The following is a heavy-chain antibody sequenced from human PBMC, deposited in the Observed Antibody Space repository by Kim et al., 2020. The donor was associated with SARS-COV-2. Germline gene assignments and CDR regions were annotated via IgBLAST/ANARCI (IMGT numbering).Heavy chain of an antibody. D-gene: IGHD3-10*01. V-gene: IGHV3-30*01. Sequence: GRFTISRDNSKITLYLQMNSLRAEDTAVYYCAREYYYGSGSYIYYYGMDVWGQGTTVTVSS. CDR3: AREYYYGSGSYIYYYGMDV. J-gene: IGHJ6*02.